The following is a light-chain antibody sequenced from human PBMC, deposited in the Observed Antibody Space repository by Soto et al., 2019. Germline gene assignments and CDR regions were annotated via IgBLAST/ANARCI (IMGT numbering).Light chain of an antibody. CDR3: SSYAGSNNLV. Sequence: QSVLTQPRSVSGSPGQSVTISCTGTSSDVGVYNYVSWYQQYPGKAPKIMIYDVSKRPSGVPDRFSGSKSDNTASLTVSGLQAEDEADYYCSSYAGSNNLVFGGGTQLTVL. CDR1: SSDVGVYNY. J-gene: IGLJ3*02. CDR2: DVS. V-gene: IGLV2-8*01.